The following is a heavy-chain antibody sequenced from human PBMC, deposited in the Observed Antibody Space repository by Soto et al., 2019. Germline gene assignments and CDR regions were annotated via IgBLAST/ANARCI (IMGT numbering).Heavy chain of an antibody. CDR1: GGSFSGYY. D-gene: IGHD1-7*01. Sequence: SETLSLTCAVYGGSFSGYYWSWIRQPPGKGLEWSGEINHSGSTNYNPSLKSRVTISVDTSKNQFSLKLSSVTAADTAVYYCARGLELRVHAFDIWGQGTMVTVSS. CDR3: ARGLELRVHAFDI. CDR2: INHSGST. V-gene: IGHV4-34*01. J-gene: IGHJ3*02.